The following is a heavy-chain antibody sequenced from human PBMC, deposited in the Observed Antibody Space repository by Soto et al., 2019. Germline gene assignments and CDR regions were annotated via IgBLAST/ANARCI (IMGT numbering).Heavy chain of an antibody. Sequence: QVQLVESGGGVVQPGRSLRLSCAASGFTFSSYGMHWVRQAPGKGLEWVAVIWYDGSNKYYADSVKGRFTISRDNSKNTLYLQVNSLRAEDTAVYYCARDLGRDSSSWEYYFDYWGQGTLVTVSS. CDR1: GFTFSSYG. J-gene: IGHJ4*02. CDR2: IWYDGSNK. V-gene: IGHV3-33*01. D-gene: IGHD6-13*01. CDR3: ARDLGRDSSSWEYYFDY.